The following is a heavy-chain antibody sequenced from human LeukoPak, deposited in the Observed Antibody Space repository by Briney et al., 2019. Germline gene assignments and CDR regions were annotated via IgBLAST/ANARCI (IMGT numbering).Heavy chain of an antibody. D-gene: IGHD1-7*01. CDR2: INPSGGST. V-gene: IGHV1-46*01. CDR3: ARDSGTGPIDY. CDR1: GYTFTSYY. J-gene: IGHJ4*02. Sequence: ASVKVSCKASGYTFTSYYMHWVRQAPGQGLEWMGIINPSGGSTSYAQKFQGRVTITRDTSTSTVYMELSSLRSEDTAVYYCARDSGTGPIDYWGQGTLVTVSS.